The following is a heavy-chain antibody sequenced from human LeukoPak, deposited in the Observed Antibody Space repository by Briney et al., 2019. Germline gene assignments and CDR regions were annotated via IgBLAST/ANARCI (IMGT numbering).Heavy chain of an antibody. CDR1: GGSISSYY. D-gene: IGHD6-25*01. V-gene: IGHV4-59*01. J-gene: IGHJ4*01. CDR2: VYYSGST. Sequence: SETLSLTCSVSGGSISSYYWSWIRQPPGKGLEWIGHVYYSGSTNYNPSLRSRVSMSVDTSKNHFSLNLSSVLAADTAVYFCARVREEGPYSSAGDFDYWGHGILVTVSS. CDR3: ARVREEGPYSSAGDFDY.